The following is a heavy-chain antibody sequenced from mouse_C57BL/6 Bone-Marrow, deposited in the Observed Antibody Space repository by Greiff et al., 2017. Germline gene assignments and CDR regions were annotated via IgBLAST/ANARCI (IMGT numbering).Heavy chain of an antibody. Sequence: VKLQESGPGLVQPSQSLSITCTVSGFSLTSYGVHWVRQSPGKGLEWLGVIWSGGSTDYNAAFISRLSISKDNSKSQVFFKMNSLQADDTAIYYWARRDYDDDDYAMDYWGQGTSVTVSS. D-gene: IGHD2-4*01. CDR2: IWSGGST. V-gene: IGHV2-2*01. J-gene: IGHJ4*01. CDR3: ARRDYDDDDYAMDY. CDR1: GFSLTSYG.